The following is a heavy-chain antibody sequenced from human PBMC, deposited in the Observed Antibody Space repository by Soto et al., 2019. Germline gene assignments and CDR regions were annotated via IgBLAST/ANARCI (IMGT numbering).Heavy chain of an antibody. CDR2: ISGSGGST. D-gene: IGHD3-3*01. Sequence: GGSLRLSCAASGFTFSSYAMSWVRQAPGKGLEWVSAISGSGGSTYYADSVKGRFTISRDNSKNTLYLQMNSLRAEDTAVYYYAKDSTLLRFLEGMDVWGQGTTVTVSS. CDR3: AKDSTLLRFLEGMDV. V-gene: IGHV3-23*01. CDR1: GFTFSSYA. J-gene: IGHJ6*02.